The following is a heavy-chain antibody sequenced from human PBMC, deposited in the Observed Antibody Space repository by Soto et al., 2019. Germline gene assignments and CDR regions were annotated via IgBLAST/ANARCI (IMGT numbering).Heavy chain of an antibody. Sequence: EVRLVESGGALVKPGGSLRLSCVASGFIFKNYWMHWVRQAPGKGLVWISRVHFDGSTTAYADSVKGRFTISRDNAKNTLYLQMKSLRAEDTAVYYCVRDYYERSDHSYVDYGMDVWGQGTTVTVSS. D-gene: IGHD3-22*01. CDR2: VHFDGSTT. J-gene: IGHJ6*02. CDR3: VRDYYERSDHSYVDYGMDV. V-gene: IGHV3-74*03. CDR1: GFIFKNYW.